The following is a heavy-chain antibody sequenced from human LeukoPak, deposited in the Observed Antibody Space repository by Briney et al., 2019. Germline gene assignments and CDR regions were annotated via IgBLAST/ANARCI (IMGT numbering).Heavy chain of an antibody. Sequence: PGGSLRLSCAASGFTFDDYAMHWVRQAPGKGLEWVSGISWNSGSIGYADSVKGRFTISRDNAKNSLYLQMNSLRAEDTALYYCAKDIGWVIVATTTFDYWGQGTLVTVSS. J-gene: IGHJ4*02. CDR1: GFTFDDYA. D-gene: IGHD5-12*01. CDR2: ISWNSGSI. V-gene: IGHV3-9*01. CDR3: AKDIGWVIVATTTFDY.